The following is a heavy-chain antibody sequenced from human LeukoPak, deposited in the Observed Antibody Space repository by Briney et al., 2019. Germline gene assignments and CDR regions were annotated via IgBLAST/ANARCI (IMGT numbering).Heavy chain of an antibody. CDR1: GGSISSSSYY. Sequence: SETLSLTCTVSGGSISSSSYYWGWIRQPPGKGLEWVGSIYYSGSTYYNPSLKSRVTISVDTSKNQFSLKLSSVTAADTAVYYCATPYYVEDAFDIWGQGTMVTVSS. D-gene: IGHD3-10*02. CDR3: ATPYYVEDAFDI. CDR2: IYYSGST. V-gene: IGHV4-39*07. J-gene: IGHJ3*02.